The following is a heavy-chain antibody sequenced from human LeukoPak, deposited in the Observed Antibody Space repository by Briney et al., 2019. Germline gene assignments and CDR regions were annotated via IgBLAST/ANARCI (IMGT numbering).Heavy chain of an antibody. CDR3: ARVPSSSWYESLLYYYYMDV. D-gene: IGHD6-13*01. J-gene: IGHJ6*03. CDR1: GYTFTSYG. V-gene: IGHV1-18*01. Sequence: EASVKVSCKASGYTFTSYGISWVRQAPGQGLEWMGWISAYNGNTNYAQKLQGRVTMTTDTSTSTAYMELRSLRSDDTAVYYCARVPSSSWYESLLYYYYMDVWGKGTTVTVSS. CDR2: ISAYNGNT.